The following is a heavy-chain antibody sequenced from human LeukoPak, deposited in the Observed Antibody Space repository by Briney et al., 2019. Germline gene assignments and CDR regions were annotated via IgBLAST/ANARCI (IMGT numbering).Heavy chain of an antibody. CDR2: ISSGSTYI. CDR3: ARGYSYGASGFDY. D-gene: IGHD5-18*01. J-gene: IGHJ4*02. CDR1: EFTFGSYF. V-gene: IGHV3-21*01. Sequence: GGSLRLSCAASEFTFGSYFMNWVRQAPGKGLEWVSSISSGSTYIYYADSVKGRFTISRDNAKNSLYLQMNSLRAEDTAVYYCARGYSYGASGFDYWGQGTLATVSS.